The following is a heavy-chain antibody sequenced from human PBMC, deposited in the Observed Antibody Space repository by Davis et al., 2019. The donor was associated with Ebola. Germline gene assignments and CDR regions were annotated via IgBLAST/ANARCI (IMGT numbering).Heavy chain of an antibody. J-gene: IGHJ4*02. CDR1: GFIFSSYA. CDR3: AKGPSVGYSYGFPFDY. Sequence: GESLMISCAASGFIFSSYAMSWVRQAPGKGLEWVSAISGSGGSTYYADSVKGRSTISRNNSKNTLYLQMNSLRAEDTAVYYCAKGPSVGYSYGFPFDYWGQGTLVTVSS. D-gene: IGHD5-18*01. V-gene: IGHV3-23*01. CDR2: ISGSGGST.